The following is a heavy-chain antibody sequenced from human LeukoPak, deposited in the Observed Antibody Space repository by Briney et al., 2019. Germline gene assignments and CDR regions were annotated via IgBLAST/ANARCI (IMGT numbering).Heavy chain of an antibody. CDR1: GYSFTSYW. CDR3: ATYCSSTSCSRANWFDP. D-gene: IGHD2-2*01. CDR2: LYPGDSDI. J-gene: IGHJ5*02. Sequence: GESLKISCMGSGYSFTSYWIGCVRQMPGKGLEWMGILYPGDSDIRYSPSFQGQVSISADKSISTAYLQWSSLRASDTAMYYCATYCSSTSCSRANWFDPWGQGTLVTVSS. V-gene: IGHV5-51*01.